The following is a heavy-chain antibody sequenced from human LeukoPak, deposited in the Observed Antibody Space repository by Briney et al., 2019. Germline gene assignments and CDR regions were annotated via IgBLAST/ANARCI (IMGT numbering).Heavy chain of an antibody. CDR1: GYVFTSHY. D-gene: IGHD6-6*01. CDR2: INPSGSST. J-gene: IGHJ4*02. CDR3: ARAYSTSSPFDY. V-gene: IGHV1-46*01. Sequence: ASVKVSCKASGYVFTSHYIHWMRQAPGHGLEWMGMINPSGSSTSYAQKFQGRVTMTRDTSTSTVYLELSSLRSEDTAVYYCARAYSTSSPFDYWGQGTLVTVSS.